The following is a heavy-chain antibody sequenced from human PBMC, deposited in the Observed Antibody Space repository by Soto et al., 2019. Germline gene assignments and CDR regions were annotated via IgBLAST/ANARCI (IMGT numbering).Heavy chain of an antibody. CDR3: AKDLGDGPGVGAYRWGSYYYYGMDV. V-gene: IGHV3-30*18. Sequence: GGSLRLSCAASGFTFSSYGMHWVRQAPGKGLEWVAVISYDGSNKYYADSVKGRFTISRDNSKNTLYLQMNSLRAEDTAMYYCAKDLGDGPGVGAYRWGSYYYYGMDVWGQGTTVTVSS. J-gene: IGHJ6*02. CDR1: GFTFSSYG. D-gene: IGHD1-26*01. CDR2: ISYDGSNK.